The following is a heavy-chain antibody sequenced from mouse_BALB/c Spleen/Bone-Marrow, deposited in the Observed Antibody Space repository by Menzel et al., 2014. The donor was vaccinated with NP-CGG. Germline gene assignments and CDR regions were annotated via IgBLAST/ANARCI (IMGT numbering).Heavy chain of an antibody. D-gene: IGHD2-3*01. CDR1: GYSITSGYS. V-gene: IGHV3-1*02. CDR3: ARRGYDGYYYYAMDY. Sequence: DVQLQESGPDLVKPSQSLSLTCTVTGYSITSGYSWHWIRQFPGNKLEWMGYIHYSGSTNYNPSLKSRISITRDTSKNQFFLQLNSVTTEDTATDYGARRGYDGYYYYAMDYWGQGTSVTVSS. CDR2: IHYSGST. J-gene: IGHJ4*01.